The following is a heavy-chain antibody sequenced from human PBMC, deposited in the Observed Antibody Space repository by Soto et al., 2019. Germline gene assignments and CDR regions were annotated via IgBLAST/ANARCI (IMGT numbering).Heavy chain of an antibody. V-gene: IGHV4-39*01. CDR1: GGSISSSSYY. D-gene: IGHD2-15*01. Sequence: PSETLSLTCTVSGGSISSSSYYWGWIRQPPGKGLEWIGSIYYSGSTYYNPSLKSRVTISVDTSKNQFSLKLSSVTAADTAVYYCARRGAEATPDPNYYYYYGMDVWGQGTTVTVSS. CDR2: IYYSGST. J-gene: IGHJ6*02. CDR3: ARRGAEATPDPNYYYYYGMDV.